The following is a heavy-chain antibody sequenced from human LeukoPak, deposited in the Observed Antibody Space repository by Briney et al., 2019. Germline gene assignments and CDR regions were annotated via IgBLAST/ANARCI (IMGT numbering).Heavy chain of an antibody. Sequence: ASVKVSCKVSGYTLTELSMHWVRQAPGKGLEWMGGFDPEDGETIYAQKFQGRVTMTEDTSTDTAYMELSSLRSEDTAVYYCATVRDNPYYYYYGMDVWGQGTTVTVSS. J-gene: IGHJ6*02. CDR2: FDPEDGET. V-gene: IGHV1-24*01. D-gene: IGHD1-1*01. CDR1: GYTLTELS. CDR3: ATVRDNPYYYYYGMDV.